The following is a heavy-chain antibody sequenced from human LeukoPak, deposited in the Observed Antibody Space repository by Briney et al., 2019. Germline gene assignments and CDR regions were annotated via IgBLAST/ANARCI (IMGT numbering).Heavy chain of an antibody. CDR1: GYTFSTYP. V-gene: IGHV1-46*01. Sequence: GASVKVSCKASGYTFSTYPMNWVRQAPGQGLEWMGIINPSGGSTSYAQKFQGRVTMTRDTSTSTVYMGLSSLRSGDTAVYYCARFKWFDPWGRGTLVTVSS. J-gene: IGHJ5*02. CDR2: INPSGGST. CDR3: ARFKWFDP.